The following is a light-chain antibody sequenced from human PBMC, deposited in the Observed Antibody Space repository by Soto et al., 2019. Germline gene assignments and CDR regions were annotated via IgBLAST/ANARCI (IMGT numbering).Light chain of an antibody. Sequence: DIQMTQSPSSLSASVGDRVTITCQASQDIRKYLSWYQQEPGKAPKLLIYGASNLEPGVPSRFSGGGSETDFTFTISSLRPDDFATYYCQQYAEVPYTFGRGTKLEIK. CDR2: GAS. CDR3: QQYAEVPYT. V-gene: IGKV1-33*01. J-gene: IGKJ2*01. CDR1: QDIRKY.